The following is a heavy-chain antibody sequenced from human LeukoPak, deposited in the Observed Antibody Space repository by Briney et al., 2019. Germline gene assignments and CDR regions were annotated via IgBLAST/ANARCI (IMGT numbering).Heavy chain of an antibody. V-gene: IGHV3-48*01. Sequence: TGGSLRLSCAASGFTFSSYSMNWVRQAPGKGLEWVSYISSSSSTIYYADSVKGRFTISRDNAKNSLYLQMNSLRVEDTAVYYCARDYTNTPGTKLNYFDYWGQRTLVTVSS. CDR1: GFTFSSYS. J-gene: IGHJ4*02. CDR2: ISSSSSTI. CDR3: ARDYTNTPGTKLNYFDY. D-gene: IGHD3-16*01.